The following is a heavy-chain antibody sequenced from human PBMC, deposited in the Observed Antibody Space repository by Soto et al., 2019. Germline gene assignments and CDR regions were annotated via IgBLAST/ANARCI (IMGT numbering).Heavy chain of an antibody. J-gene: IGHJ5*02. CDR3: ARGSGGRYCSSTSCYFPDP. CDR1: GYTFTGYY. D-gene: IGHD2-2*01. CDR2: INPNSGGT. Sequence: ASVKVSCKASGYTFTGYYMHWVRQAPGQGLEWMGWINPNSGGTNYAQKFQGRVTMTRNTSISTAYMELSSLRSEDTAVYYCARGSGGRYCSSTSCYFPDPWGQGTLVTVS. V-gene: IGHV1-2*02.